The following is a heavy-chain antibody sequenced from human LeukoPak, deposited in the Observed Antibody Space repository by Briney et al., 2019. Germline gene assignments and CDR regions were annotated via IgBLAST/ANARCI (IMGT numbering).Heavy chain of an antibody. V-gene: IGHV3-48*04. CDR1: GFTFSSYS. CDR2: ISSSSSTI. CDR3: AGGDLFGGVIDRFDY. Sequence: GGSLRLSCAASGFTFSSYSMNWVRQAPGKGLEWVSYISSSSSTIYYADSVKGRFTISRDNAKNSLYLQMNSLRAEDTAVYYCAGGDLFGGVIDRFDYWGQGTLVTVSS. D-gene: IGHD3-16*02. J-gene: IGHJ4*02.